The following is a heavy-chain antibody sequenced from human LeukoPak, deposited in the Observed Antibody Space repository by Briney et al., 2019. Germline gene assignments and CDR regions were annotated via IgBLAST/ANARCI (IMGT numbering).Heavy chain of an antibody. J-gene: IGHJ4*02. CDR1: GGSISTYY. Sequence: PSETLSLTCTVSGGSISTYYWTWIRQPPGKGLECIGFITYSGKTDYNPSLKSRLAISVDTYNNLSSLTLSSVTAADTAVYYCAKWGYYFDSSAYVAPTDDSWGQGILVTVSS. CDR2: ITYSGKT. D-gene: IGHD3-22*01. CDR3: AKWGYYFDSSAYVAPTDDS. V-gene: IGHV4-59*01.